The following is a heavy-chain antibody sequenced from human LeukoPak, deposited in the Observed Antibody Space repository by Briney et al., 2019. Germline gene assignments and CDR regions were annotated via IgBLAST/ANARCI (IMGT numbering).Heavy chain of an antibody. Sequence: ASVKVSCKASGYTFTSYGISWVRQAPGQGLEWMGWISAYNGNTNYAQKLQGRVTMTTDTSTSTAYMELRSLRSDDTAVYYCARNVLRYFDWLGEIDYWGQGTLVTVSS. CDR1: GYTFTSYG. V-gene: IGHV1-18*01. CDR2: ISAYNGNT. CDR3: ARNVLRYFDWLGEIDY. J-gene: IGHJ4*02. D-gene: IGHD3-9*01.